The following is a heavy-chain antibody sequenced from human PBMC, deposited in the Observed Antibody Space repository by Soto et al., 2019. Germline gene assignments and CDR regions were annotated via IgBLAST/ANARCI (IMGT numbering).Heavy chain of an antibody. Sequence: QVQLQESGPGLVKPSETLSLTCTVSGAPVSSETHFWTWIRQPPGKGLEWIGYMYYSGITNSTPALKSRVTLSVDRSRNQCSLSLNSVTAADTAVYYCAREDMSGTYYFDYWGPGMQVTVSS. CDR1: GAPVSSETHF. D-gene: IGHD1-26*01. CDR3: AREDMSGTYYFDY. CDR2: MYYSGIT. J-gene: IGHJ4*02. V-gene: IGHV4-61*01.